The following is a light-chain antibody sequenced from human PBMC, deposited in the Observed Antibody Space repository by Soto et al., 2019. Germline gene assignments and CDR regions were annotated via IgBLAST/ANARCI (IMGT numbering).Light chain of an antibody. J-gene: IGLJ7*01. Sequence: QLVLTQPPSASGTPGQRVTISCSGSSSNIGSNTVNWYQQLPGTAPKLLIYSNNQRPSGVPDRFSGSKSGTSASLAISGLQSEDEADYDCAAWDDSLNAAVFGGGTQLTVL. CDR3: AAWDDSLNAAV. V-gene: IGLV1-44*01. CDR2: SNN. CDR1: SSNIGSNT.